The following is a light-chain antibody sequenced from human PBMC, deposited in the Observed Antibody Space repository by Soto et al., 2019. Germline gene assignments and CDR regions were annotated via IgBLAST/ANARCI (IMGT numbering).Light chain of an antibody. CDR3: QQYGSSPWT. V-gene: IGKV3-20*01. CDR1: QSVSRSY. CDR2: GAS. J-gene: IGKJ1*01. Sequence: EIVVTQSPGTLSLSPGERATLSCRASQSVSRSYLAWYQQKPGQAPRLLIYGASSRATGIPARFSGSGSGTDFTLTISRLQPEDFAVYYCQQYGSSPWTFGQGTKVEIK.